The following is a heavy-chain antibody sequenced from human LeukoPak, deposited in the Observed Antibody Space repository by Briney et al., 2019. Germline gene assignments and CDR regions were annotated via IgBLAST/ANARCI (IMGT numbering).Heavy chain of an antibody. CDR2: ISYDGSNK. CDR3: AKDGTSVATAGSHFDY. Sequence: GGSLRLSCAASGFTFSSYGMQGVRQAPGKGLEWVAVISYDGSNKYYADSVKGRFTISRDNSKNTLHLQMNSLRAEDTAVYYCAKDGTSVATAGSHFDYWGQGTLVTVSS. D-gene: IGHD6-13*01. CDR1: GFTFSSYG. J-gene: IGHJ4*02. V-gene: IGHV3-30*18.